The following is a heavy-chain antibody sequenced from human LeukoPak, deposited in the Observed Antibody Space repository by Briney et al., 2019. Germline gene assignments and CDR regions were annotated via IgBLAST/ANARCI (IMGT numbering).Heavy chain of an antibody. CDR3: ARVRNSGSYPYYFDY. CDR1: GYSISSGYY. Sequence: SETLSLTCTVSGYSISSGYYWGWIRQSPGKGLEWIGNIYHSGTTYYNPSLKSRATISVDTSKNQFSLKLSSVTAADTAVYYCARVRNSGSYPYYFDYWGQGTLVTVSS. D-gene: IGHD3-16*01. J-gene: IGHJ4*02. CDR2: IYHSGTT. V-gene: IGHV4-38-2*02.